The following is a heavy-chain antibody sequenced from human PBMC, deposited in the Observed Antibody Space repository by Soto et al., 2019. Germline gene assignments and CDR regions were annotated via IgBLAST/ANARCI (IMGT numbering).Heavy chain of an antibody. CDR2: MSYDGSNQ. V-gene: IGHV3-30*18. CDR3: AKALGELSPESYDH. J-gene: IGHJ4*02. D-gene: IGHD3-16*02. Sequence: QVQLVESGGGVVQPGRSLRLSCAASGFTFSSYGMHWVRQAPGKGLEWVAIMSYDGSNQYYADSVKGRFTISRDNSKNTLYLQMNSPRAEDTAVYYCAKALGELSPESYDHWGQGVLVTVSS. CDR1: GFTFSSYG.